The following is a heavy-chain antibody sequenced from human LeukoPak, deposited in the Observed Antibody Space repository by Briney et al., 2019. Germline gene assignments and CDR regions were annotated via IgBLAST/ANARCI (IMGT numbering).Heavy chain of an antibody. CDR2: IYPSWGRT. V-gene: IGHV1-46*01. CDR1: GYTFTNNF. CDR3: ARADSVSITWSSFDY. J-gene: IGHJ4*01. D-gene: IGHD6-13*01. Sequence: ASVKVSCKASGYTFTNNFMRWVRQAPGRGLEWMGIIYPSWGRTSYTQKFQGRLTMTRNTSTSTVYMELRSLTSEDTAVYHCARADSVSITWSSFDYWGHGTLVTVSS.